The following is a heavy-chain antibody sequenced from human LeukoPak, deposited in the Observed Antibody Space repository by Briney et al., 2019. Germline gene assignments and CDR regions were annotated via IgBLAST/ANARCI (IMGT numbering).Heavy chain of an antibody. Sequence: GGSLRLSCAASGFTFSSYGMHWVRQAPGKGLEWVAVIWSDGSFKYYADSVKGRFTISRDNSKNTLFLQMNSLRADDTAVYYCARGIAPTANPNWFDPWGQGTLVTVSS. CDR3: ARGIAPTANPNWFDP. J-gene: IGHJ5*02. CDR1: GFTFSSYG. V-gene: IGHV3-33*01. D-gene: IGHD2-2*01. CDR2: IWSDGSFK.